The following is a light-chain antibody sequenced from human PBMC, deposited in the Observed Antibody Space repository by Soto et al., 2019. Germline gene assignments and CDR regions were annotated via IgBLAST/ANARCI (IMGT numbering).Light chain of an antibody. J-gene: IGLJ2*01. CDR3: ETWDSNTRV. CDR2: LEGSGSY. V-gene: IGLV4-60*02. CDR1: SGHSSYI. Sequence: QSVLTQSSSASASLGSSVKLTCTLSSGHSSYIIAWHQQQPGKAPRYLMKLEGSGSYNKGSGVPDRFSGSSSGADRHLTISNLQFEDEADYYCETWDSNTRVFGGGTQLTVL.